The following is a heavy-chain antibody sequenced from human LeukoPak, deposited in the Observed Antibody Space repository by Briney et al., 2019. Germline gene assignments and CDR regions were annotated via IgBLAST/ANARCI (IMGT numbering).Heavy chain of an antibody. D-gene: IGHD2-15*01. J-gene: IGHJ6*02. Sequence: PSETLSLTCAVYGASFTGYYWSWFRQPPGKGLEWIGEINHGGGTNYNPSLKSRVTISLDTSNNQFSLKLSSVTAAATAVYYCARLLPLQGGDVWGQGTTVTVSS. CDR2: INHGGGT. CDR3: ARLLPLQGGDV. CDR1: GASFTGYY. V-gene: IGHV4-34*01.